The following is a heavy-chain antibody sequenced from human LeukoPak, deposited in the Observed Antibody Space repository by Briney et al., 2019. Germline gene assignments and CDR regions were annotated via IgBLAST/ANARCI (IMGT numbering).Heavy chain of an antibody. D-gene: IGHD3-22*01. CDR3: ARDYYYDSSGYYYIYYMDV. J-gene: IGHJ6*03. Sequence: ASVKVSCKASCYTFTSYGISCVRQAPGQWLEWMGWISAYNGNTNYAQKLQGRVTMTTDTSASTAYMELRSLRSDDTAVYYCARDYYYDSSGYYYIYYMDVWGKGTTVTVSS. V-gene: IGHV1-18*01. CDR1: CYTFTSYG. CDR2: ISAYNGNT.